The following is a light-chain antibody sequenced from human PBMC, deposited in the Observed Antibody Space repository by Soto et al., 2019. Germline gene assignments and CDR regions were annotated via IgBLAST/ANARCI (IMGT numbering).Light chain of an antibody. CDR3: QQYYSTPYT. V-gene: IGKV4-1*01. Sequence: DFVMTQSPDSLAVSLGERATINCKSTQSVLYSSNNKNHLAWYQQKPGQPPRLLIYWASTRESGVPDRFSGSGSGTDFTLAISSLQAEDVAVYYCQQYYSTPYTFGQGNKLEI. J-gene: IGKJ2*01. CDR2: WAS. CDR1: QSVLYSSNNKNH.